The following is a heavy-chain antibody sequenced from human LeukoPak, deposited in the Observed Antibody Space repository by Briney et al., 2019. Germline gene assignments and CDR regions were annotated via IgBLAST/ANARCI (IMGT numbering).Heavy chain of an antibody. CDR1: GGSISRYY. J-gene: IGHJ3*02. V-gene: IGHV4-59*01. CDR2: INDSGNT. D-gene: IGHD3-10*01. CDR3: ARSDYHNSGSHTVFDAFDI. Sequence: SETLSLTCTVSGGSISRYYWSWIRRPPGKGLEWIGYINDSGNTNYNPSLKSQVTISVDKSKNQFSLKLSFVTAADTAMYYCARSDYHNSGSHTVFDAFDIWGQGTRVTVSS.